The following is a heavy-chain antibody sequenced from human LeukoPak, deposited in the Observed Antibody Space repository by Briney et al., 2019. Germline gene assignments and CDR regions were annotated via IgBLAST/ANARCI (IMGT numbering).Heavy chain of an antibody. Sequence: ASVKVSCKASGYTFTGYYMHWVRQAPGQGLEWMGIINPSGGSTSYAQKFQGRVTMTRDTSTSTVYMELSSLRSEDTAVYYCAAGPTSASYYYYMDVWGKGTTVTVSS. J-gene: IGHJ6*03. V-gene: IGHV1-46*01. D-gene: IGHD2-2*01. CDR1: GYTFTGYY. CDR3: AAGPTSASYYYYMDV. CDR2: INPSGGST.